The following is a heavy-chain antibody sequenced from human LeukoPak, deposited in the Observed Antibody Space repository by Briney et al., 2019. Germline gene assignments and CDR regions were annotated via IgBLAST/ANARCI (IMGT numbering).Heavy chain of an antibody. D-gene: IGHD6-13*01. Sequence: SVKVSCKASGGTFSSYAISWVRQAPGQGLEWMGGIIPIFGTANYAQKFQGRVTITADESTSTAYMELSSLRSEDTAVYYCARTYSSSWDYYYYYMDVWGKGTTVTVSS. CDR3: ARTYSSSWDYYYYYMDV. V-gene: IGHV1-69*13. CDR2: IIPIFGTA. CDR1: GGTFSSYA. J-gene: IGHJ6*03.